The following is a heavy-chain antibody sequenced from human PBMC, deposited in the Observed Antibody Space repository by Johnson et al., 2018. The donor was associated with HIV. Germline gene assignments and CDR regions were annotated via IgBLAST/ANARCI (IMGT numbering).Heavy chain of an antibody. CDR2: IGTAGET. CDR3: ARDPQVESAYYNDAFDI. V-gene: IGHV3-13*01. D-gene: IGHD3-22*01. CDR1: GFTFDDYG. J-gene: IGHJ3*02. Sequence: VQLVESGGGVVRPGGSLRLSCAASGFTFDDYGMSWVRQVTGKGLEWVSAIGTAGETNYPGSVKGRFTISRENAKNTLYLQMNSLRAEDTAVYYCARDPQVESAYYNDAFDIWGQGTMVTVSS.